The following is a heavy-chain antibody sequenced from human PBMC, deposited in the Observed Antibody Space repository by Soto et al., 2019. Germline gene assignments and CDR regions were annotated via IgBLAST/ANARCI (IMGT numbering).Heavy chain of an antibody. CDR2: ISWNSGSI. D-gene: IGHD6-13*01. Sequence: SLRLSCAASGFTFDDYAMHWVRQAPGKGLEWVSGISWNSGSIGYADSVKGRFTISRDNAKNSLYLQMNSLRAEDTAVYYCARLGGRKQQRVHYYYYYGMDVWGQGTTVTVSS. J-gene: IGHJ6*02. V-gene: IGHV3-9*01. CDR1: GFTFDDYA. CDR3: ARLGGRKQQRVHYYYYYGMDV.